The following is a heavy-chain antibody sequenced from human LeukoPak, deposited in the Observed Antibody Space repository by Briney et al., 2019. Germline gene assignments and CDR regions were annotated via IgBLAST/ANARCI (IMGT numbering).Heavy chain of an antibody. CDR3: ARGREDYGDYVSKTGAFDI. Sequence: SETLSLTCTVSGGSISSYYWSWIRQPPGKGLEWIGYIYYSGSTNYNPSLKSRVTISVATSKNQFSLKLSSVTAADTAVYYCARGREDYGDYVSKTGAFDIWGQGTMVTVSS. CDR1: GGSISSYY. V-gene: IGHV4-59*01. J-gene: IGHJ3*02. CDR2: IYYSGST. D-gene: IGHD4-17*01.